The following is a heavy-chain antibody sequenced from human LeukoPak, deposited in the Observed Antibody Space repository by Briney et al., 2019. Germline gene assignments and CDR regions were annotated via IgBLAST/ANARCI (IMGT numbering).Heavy chain of an antibody. Sequence: SETLSLTCTVSGGSISSYYWSWIRQPPGKGLEWIGYIYYSGSTYYNPSLKSRVTISVDTSKNQFSLKLSSVTAADTAVYYCASHDILTGYFNSFDYWGQGTLVTVSS. V-gene: IGHV4-59*01. CDR3: ASHDILTGYFNSFDY. D-gene: IGHD3-9*01. CDR1: GGSISSYY. CDR2: IYYSGST. J-gene: IGHJ4*02.